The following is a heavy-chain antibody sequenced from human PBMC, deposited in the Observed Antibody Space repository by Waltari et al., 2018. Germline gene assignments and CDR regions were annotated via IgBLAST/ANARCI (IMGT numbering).Heavy chain of an antibody. CDR2: ISYDGSNK. D-gene: IGHD2-2*01. CDR1: GFTFSSYA. J-gene: IGHJ6*03. CDR3: AREVAVPNYYYYYMDV. V-gene: IGHV3-30*17. Sequence: QVQLVESGGGVVQPGRSLRRSCAAAGFTFSSYAMHWVRPAPGKGLAWVAVISYDGSNKYYADSVKGRFTISRDNSKNTLYLQMNSLRAEDTAVYYCAREVAVPNYYYYYMDVWGKGTTVTVSS.